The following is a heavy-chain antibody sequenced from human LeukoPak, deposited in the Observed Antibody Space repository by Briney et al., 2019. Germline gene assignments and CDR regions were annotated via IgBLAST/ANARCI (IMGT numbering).Heavy chain of an antibody. CDR3: ARGSINWNRVLFDY. CDR2: ISYSGRT. J-gene: IGHJ4*02. D-gene: IGHD1-1*01. Sequence: SETLSLTCTVSDGSISSNSYYWGWIRQPPGKGLEWIGSISYSGRTYYNPSLESRVTISVDASKNQFSLQLNSVTPEDTAVYYCARGSINWNRVLFDYWGQGTLVTISS. V-gene: IGHV4-39*01. CDR1: DGSISSNSYY.